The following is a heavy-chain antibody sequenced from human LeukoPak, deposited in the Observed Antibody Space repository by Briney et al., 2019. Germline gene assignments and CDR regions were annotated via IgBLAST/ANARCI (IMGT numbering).Heavy chain of an antibody. J-gene: IGHJ1*01. CDR2: IYPGDSAT. D-gene: IGHD2-15*01. V-gene: IGHV5-51*01. Sequence: GESLKISCKGSGYSFTSYWIGWVRQMPGKGLEWMGIIYPGDSATRYSPSFQGQVTISADKSISTAYLQWSSLQASDSAMYYCASPGLRYCSGPTCDYTEYFHHWGQGTLVTVSS. CDR3: ASPGLRYCSGPTCDYTEYFHH. CDR1: GYSFTSYW.